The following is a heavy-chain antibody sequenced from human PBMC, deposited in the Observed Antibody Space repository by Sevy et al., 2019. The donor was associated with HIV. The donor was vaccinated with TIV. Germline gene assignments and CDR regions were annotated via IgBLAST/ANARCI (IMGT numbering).Heavy chain of an antibody. CDR2: IYTSGST. CDR1: GFTFSDYY. J-gene: IGHJ6*02. CDR3: AREAYCSSTSCYTGVVVGYYYYSMDV. Sequence: GSLRLSCAASGFTFSDYYMSWIRQPAGKGLEWIGRIYTSGSTKYNPSLKSRVTMSVDTSKNQFSLKLSSVTAADTAVYYCAREAYCSSTSCYTGVVVGYYYYSMDVWGQGTTVTVSS. V-gene: IGHV4-4*07. D-gene: IGHD2-2*02.